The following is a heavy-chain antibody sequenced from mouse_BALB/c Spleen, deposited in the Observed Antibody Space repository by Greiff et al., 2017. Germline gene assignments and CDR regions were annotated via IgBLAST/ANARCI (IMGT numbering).Heavy chain of an antibody. CDR2: ISYDGSN. Sequence: ESGPGLVKPSQSLSLTCSVTGYSITSGYYWNWIRQFPGNKLEWMGYISYDGSNNYNPSLKNRISITRDTSKNQFFLKLNSVTTEDTATYYCARRELYGNYGYYYAMDYWGQGTSVTVSS. CDR1: GYSITSGYY. CDR3: ARRELYGNYGYYYAMDY. D-gene: IGHD2-1*01. J-gene: IGHJ4*01. V-gene: IGHV3-6*02.